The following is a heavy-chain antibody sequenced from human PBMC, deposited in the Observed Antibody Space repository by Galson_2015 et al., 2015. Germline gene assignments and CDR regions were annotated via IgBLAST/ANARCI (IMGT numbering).Heavy chain of an antibody. CDR1: GFTFSNYA. V-gene: IGHV3-23*01. Sequence: SLRLSCAASGFTFSNYAMSWVRQAPGTGLEGVSSIGDSGANTKYADSVKGRFTISRDNSKNTLYLQMNSLRGDDTAVYYCAKGGPYCSGGNCHGVFDSWGQGTLVTVSS. J-gene: IGHJ4*02. D-gene: IGHD2-15*01. CDR3: AKGGPYCSGGNCHGVFDS. CDR2: IGDSGANT.